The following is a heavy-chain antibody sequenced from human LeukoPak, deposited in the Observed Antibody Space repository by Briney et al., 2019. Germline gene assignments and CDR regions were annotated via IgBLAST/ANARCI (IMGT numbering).Heavy chain of an antibody. Sequence: PGGSLRLSCAAPGFTFSSYAMSWVRQAPGKGLEWVSAISGSGGSTYYADSVKGRFTISRDNSKNTLYLQMNSLRAEDTAVYYCAKDLKGPKYGMDVWGQGTTVTVSS. V-gene: IGHV3-23*01. J-gene: IGHJ6*02. CDR1: GFTFSSYA. CDR2: ISGSGGST. CDR3: AKDLKGPKYGMDV.